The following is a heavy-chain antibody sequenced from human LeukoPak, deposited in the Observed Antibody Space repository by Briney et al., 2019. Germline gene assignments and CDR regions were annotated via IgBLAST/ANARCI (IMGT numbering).Heavy chain of an antibody. CDR1: GFTFNSEW. D-gene: IGHD3-10*01. J-gene: IGHJ5*02. CDR3: VRERWFSPRDP. CDR2: INPDGSQS. Sequence: GGSLRLSCAASGFTFNSEWMSWVRQAPGKGLEWVAKINPDGSQSFYAASMRGRFTTSRDNAKNLLFLQMNSLRGGDTAMYLCVRERWFSPRDPWGQGTLVTVSS. V-gene: IGHV3-7*01.